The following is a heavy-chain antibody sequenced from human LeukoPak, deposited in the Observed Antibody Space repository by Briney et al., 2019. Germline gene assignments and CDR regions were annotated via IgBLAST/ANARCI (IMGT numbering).Heavy chain of an antibody. D-gene: IGHD1-26*01. CDR1: GFTFSSYG. CDR2: ISGSGGST. Sequence: GGTLRLSCAASGFTFSSYGMNWVRQAPGKGLEWVSAISGSGGSTYYADSVKGRFTISRDNSKNTLYLQMNSLRAEDTAVYYCAKVPIVGAPFDYWGQGTLVTVSS. V-gene: IGHV3-23*01. CDR3: AKVPIVGAPFDY. J-gene: IGHJ4*02.